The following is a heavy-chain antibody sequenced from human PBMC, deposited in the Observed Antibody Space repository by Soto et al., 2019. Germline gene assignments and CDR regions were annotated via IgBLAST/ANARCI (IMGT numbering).Heavy chain of an antibody. V-gene: IGHV3-33*01. J-gene: IGHJ4*02. CDR2: IWYDGSNK. D-gene: IGHD5-12*01. Sequence: GGSLRLSCAASGFTFSSYGMHWVRQAPGKGLEWVAVIWYDGSNKYYADSVKGRFTISRDNSKNTLYLQMNSLRAEDTAVYYCARDGGLGYSGYEKGGLFDYWGQGTLVTVSS. CDR1: GFTFSSYG. CDR3: ARDGGLGYSGYEKGGLFDY.